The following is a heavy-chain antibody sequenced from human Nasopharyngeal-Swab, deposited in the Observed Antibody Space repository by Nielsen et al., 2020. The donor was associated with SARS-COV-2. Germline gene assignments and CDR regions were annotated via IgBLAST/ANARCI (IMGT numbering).Heavy chain of an antibody. V-gene: IGHV3-30*18. Sequence: GESLKISCAASGFTFSSYGMHWVRQAPGKGLEWVAVISYDGSNKYYADSVKGRFTISRVNSKNTLYLQMNSLRAEDTAVYYCAKDESGYYYDSSGYIDYWGQGTLVTVSS. D-gene: IGHD3-22*01. CDR1: GFTFSSYG. J-gene: IGHJ4*02. CDR3: AKDESGYYYDSSGYIDY. CDR2: ISYDGSNK.